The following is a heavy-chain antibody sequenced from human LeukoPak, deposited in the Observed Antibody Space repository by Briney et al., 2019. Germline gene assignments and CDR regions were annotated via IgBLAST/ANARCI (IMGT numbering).Heavy chain of an antibody. J-gene: IGHJ6*02. CDR3: ARGDASYYYAMDV. V-gene: IGHV1-46*01. Sequence: ASVKVSCKASGYTFTSYCMHWVRQAPGQGLEWMGIINPSGTITSDAQQFQGRVTMTRDTSTSPAYMELSSLRSEDTAVYYCARGDASYYYAMDVWGQGTTVTVSS. CDR1: GYTFTSYC. CDR2: INPSGTIT.